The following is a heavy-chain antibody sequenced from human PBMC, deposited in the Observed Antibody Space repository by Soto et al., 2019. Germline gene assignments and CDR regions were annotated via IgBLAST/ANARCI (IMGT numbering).Heavy chain of an antibody. J-gene: IGHJ6*02. Sequence: SETLSLTCTVSGGSISSGGYYWSWIRQHPGKGLEWIGYIYYSGSTYYNPSLKSRVTISVDTSKNQFSLKLSSVTAADTAVYYCARDWGVGGPGTSYCSSTSCYLGMDVWGQGTTVTVSS. D-gene: IGHD2-2*01. CDR2: IYYSGST. CDR3: ARDWGVGGPGTSYCSSTSCYLGMDV. V-gene: IGHV4-31*03. CDR1: GGSISSGGYY.